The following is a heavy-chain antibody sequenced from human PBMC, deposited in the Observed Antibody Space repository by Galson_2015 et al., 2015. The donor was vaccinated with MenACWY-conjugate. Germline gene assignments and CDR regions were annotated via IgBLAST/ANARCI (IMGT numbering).Heavy chain of an antibody. D-gene: IGHD1-26*01. CDR1: GYTFTSYG. CDR3: ARDRTWDVPGWFDP. CDR2: ISAYNGNT. V-gene: IGHV1-18*01. Sequence: SVKVSCKASGYTFTSYGISWVRQAPGQGLEWMGWISAYNGNTNYAQKLQGRVTMTTDTSTSTAYMELRSLRSDDTAVYHCARDRTWDVPGWFDPWGQGTLVTVSS. J-gene: IGHJ5*02.